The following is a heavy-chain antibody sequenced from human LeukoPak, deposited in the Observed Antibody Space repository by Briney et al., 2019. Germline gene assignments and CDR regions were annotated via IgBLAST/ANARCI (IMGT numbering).Heavy chain of an antibody. D-gene: IGHD6-19*01. CDR1: GGSISSYY. CDR2: LYTSGST. Sequence: SETLSLTCTVSGGSISSYYWSWIRQPAGKGLEWIGRLYTSGSTNYNPSLKSRVTMSVDTSKNQFSLKLSSVTAADTAVYYCVRAVAATAPDYFDYWGQGTLVTVSS. J-gene: IGHJ4*02. CDR3: VRAVAATAPDYFDY. V-gene: IGHV4-4*07.